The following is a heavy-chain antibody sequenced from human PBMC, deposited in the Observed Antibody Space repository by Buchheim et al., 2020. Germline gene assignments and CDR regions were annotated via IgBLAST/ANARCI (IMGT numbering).Heavy chain of an antibody. D-gene: IGHD4-11*01. CDR2: ISYDGSNK. CDR3: AKERGYSNYDY. J-gene: IGHJ4*02. CDR1: GFTFSSYG. Sequence: QVQLVESGGGVVQPGRSLRLSCAASGFTFSSYGMHWVRQAPGKGLEWVAVISYDGSNKYYADSVKGRFTISRDNSKNTLYLQMNSLRAEDTAVYYCAKERGYSNYDYWGQGTL. V-gene: IGHV3-30*18.